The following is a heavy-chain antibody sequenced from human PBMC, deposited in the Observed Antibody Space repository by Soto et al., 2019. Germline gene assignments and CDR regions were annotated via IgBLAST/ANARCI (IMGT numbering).Heavy chain of an antibody. CDR3: ATATYYDSSGLFGDY. CDR1: GGTFSSYA. V-gene: IGHV1-69*13. Sequence: GASVKVSCKASGGTFSSYAISWVRQAPGQGLEWMGGIIPIFGTANYAQKFQGRVTITADESTSTAYMELSSLRSEDTAVYYCATATYYDSSGLFGDYWGQGTLVTVSS. D-gene: IGHD3-22*01. CDR2: IIPIFGTA. J-gene: IGHJ4*02.